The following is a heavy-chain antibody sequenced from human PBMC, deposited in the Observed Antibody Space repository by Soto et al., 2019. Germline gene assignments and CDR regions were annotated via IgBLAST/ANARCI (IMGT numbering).Heavy chain of an antibody. Sequence: ASVKVSCKASGYTFTSYGISWVRQAPGQGLEWMGWISAYNGNTNYAQKLQGRVTMTTDTSTSTAYMELRSLRSDDTAVYYCARAEHSKQLAASVWFDPWGQGTLVTVSS. J-gene: IGHJ5*02. CDR2: ISAYNGNT. V-gene: IGHV1-18*04. D-gene: IGHD6-6*01. CDR3: ARAEHSKQLAASVWFDP. CDR1: GYTFTSYG.